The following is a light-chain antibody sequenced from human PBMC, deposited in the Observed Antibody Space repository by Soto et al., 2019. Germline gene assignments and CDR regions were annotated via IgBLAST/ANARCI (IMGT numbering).Light chain of an antibody. Sequence: EIMMTQSPATLSVSPGERATLSCRASQSVRSNLAWYQQKPGQAPRLLIYGASTRATGIPARFSGSGSGTEFTLTISSLQSEDFAVYFCHQYDHWPQTFGQGTKVDIK. CDR3: HQYDHWPQT. CDR1: QSVRSN. CDR2: GAS. V-gene: IGKV3-15*01. J-gene: IGKJ1*01.